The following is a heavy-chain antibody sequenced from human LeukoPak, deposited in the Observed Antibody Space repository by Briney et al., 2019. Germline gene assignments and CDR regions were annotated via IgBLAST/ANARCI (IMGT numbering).Heavy chain of an antibody. CDR1: GYSFTGYF. D-gene: IGHD3-16*01. J-gene: IGHJ6*02. Sequence: ASVKVSCKASGYSFTGYFMQWVRQAPGQGLEWMGWINPDSGDTNYAQKFQGRVTMTRDTSISTAYMELSRLRSDDAAVYYCARRFYYAMDVWGQGTTVTVSS. CDR3: ARRFYYAMDV. V-gene: IGHV1-2*02. CDR2: INPDSGDT.